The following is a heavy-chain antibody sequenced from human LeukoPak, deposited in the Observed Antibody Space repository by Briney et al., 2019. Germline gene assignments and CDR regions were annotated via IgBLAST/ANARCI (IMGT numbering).Heavy chain of an antibody. J-gene: IGHJ5*02. Sequence: GGSLRLSCAASGLTFCSYNMNWVRQAPGKGLEWVSSISSSSSYIYYADSMKGRFTISRDNAKSSVYLQMNSLRAEDTAVYYCAGGYSSSWYTFDPWGEGTLVTVSS. CDR3: AGGYSSSWYTFDP. CDR2: ISSSSSYI. V-gene: IGHV3-21*01. D-gene: IGHD6-13*01. CDR1: GLTFCSYN.